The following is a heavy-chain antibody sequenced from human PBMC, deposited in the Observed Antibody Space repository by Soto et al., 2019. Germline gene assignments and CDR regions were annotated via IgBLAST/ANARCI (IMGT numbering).Heavy chain of an antibody. V-gene: IGHV3-49*03. CDR3: TRGRGSSGWYPSHFDY. D-gene: IGHD6-19*01. J-gene: IGHJ4*02. CDR1: GFTFGDYA. Sequence: GGSLRLSCTASGFTFGDYAMSWFRQAPGKGLEWVGFIRSKAYGGTTEYAASVKGRFTISRDDSKSIAYLQMNSLKTEDTAVYYCTRGRGSSGWYPSHFDYWGQGTLVTVSS. CDR2: IRSKAYGGTT.